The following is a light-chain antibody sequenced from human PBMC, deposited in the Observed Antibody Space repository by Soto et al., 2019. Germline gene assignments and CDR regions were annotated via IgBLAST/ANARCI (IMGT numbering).Light chain of an antibody. J-gene: IGLJ1*01. CDR3: VSYTTSASYV. Sequence: QSVLTQPASVSGSPGQSITISCTGTSSDVGNYIFVSWYRQHPGKAPKLMIYDINNRPSGVSNRFSGSKSGNTASLTISGLQAEDEADYYCVSYTTSASYVFGTGTNQTVL. CDR2: DIN. V-gene: IGLV2-14*01. CDR1: SSDVGNYIF.